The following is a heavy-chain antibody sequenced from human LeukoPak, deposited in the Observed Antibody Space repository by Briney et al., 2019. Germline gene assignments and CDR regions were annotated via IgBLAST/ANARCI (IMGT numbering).Heavy chain of an antibody. CDR1: GGSISRSYW. V-gene: IGHV4-4*02. CDR2: IYHSGST. CDR3: ARHGNYYDSSADNWFDP. Sequence: SGTLSLTCAVAGGSISRSYWWSWVRQSPGKGLEWIGEIYHSGSTNYNPSLKSRVTISVDTSKNHFSLKLSSVTAADTAVYYCARHGNYYDSSADNWFDPWGQGTLVTVSS. D-gene: IGHD3-22*01. J-gene: IGHJ5*02.